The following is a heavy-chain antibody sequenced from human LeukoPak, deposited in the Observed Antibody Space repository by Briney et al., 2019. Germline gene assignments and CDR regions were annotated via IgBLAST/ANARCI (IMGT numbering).Heavy chain of an antibody. CDR1: GFSLSTSGVG. CDR3: AHRLVAGRTKWYYFDY. D-gene: IGHD6-19*01. J-gene: IGHJ4*02. Sequence: SGPTLVNPTQTLTLTCNFAGFSLSTSGVGVGWIRQPPGKALEWLALIYWDDDKRYSPSLKSRLTITKDTSKNQVVLTMTNMDPVDTATYYCAHRLVAGRTKWYYFDYWGQGTLVTVSS. CDR2: IYWDDDK. V-gene: IGHV2-5*02.